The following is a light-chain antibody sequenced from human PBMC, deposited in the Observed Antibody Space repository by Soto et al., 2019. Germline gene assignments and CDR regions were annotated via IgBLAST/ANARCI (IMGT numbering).Light chain of an antibody. J-gene: IGKJ1*01. CDR3: QQYGSSGT. V-gene: IGKV3-11*01. CDR1: QSVDKY. CDR2: DTS. Sequence: EIVLTQSPATLSLSPGERATLSCRASQSVDKYLAWYQQRPGQPPRLLIHDTSHRATGIPARFSGSGSGTDFTLTISRLEPEDFAVYYCQQYGSSGTFGQGTKVDI.